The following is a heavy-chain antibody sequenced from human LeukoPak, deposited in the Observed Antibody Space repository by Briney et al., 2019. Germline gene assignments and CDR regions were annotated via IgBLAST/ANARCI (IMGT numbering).Heavy chain of an antibody. CDR1: GFSFGEYA. J-gene: IGHJ4*02. V-gene: IGHV3-43*02. Sequence: GGSLRLSCAASGFSFGEYAMHWVRQAPGKGLEWVSLISGDGGRTFYGDSVRGRLTISRDNSRNILYLQMNSLRAEDTAVYYCARVPGGLEWADFDYWGQGTLVTVSS. CDR2: ISGDGGRT. CDR3: ARVPGGLEWADFDY. D-gene: IGHD3-3*01.